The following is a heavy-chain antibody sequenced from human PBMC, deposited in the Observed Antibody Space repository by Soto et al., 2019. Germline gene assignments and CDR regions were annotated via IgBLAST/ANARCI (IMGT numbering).Heavy chain of an antibody. V-gene: IGHV1-18*04. Sequence: ASVKVSGKASGYTFISYGISWVRQAPGQGLEWVGWMSAFTGKADYAQIFQDRVTMTTDTSTSTAYMELRSLRSDDTAVYYCARDQRYYGSGYYYSDSWGQGTLVTVSS. D-gene: IGHD3-10*01. CDR3: ARDQRYYGSGYYYSDS. CDR2: MSAFTGKA. CDR1: GYTFISYG. J-gene: IGHJ1*01.